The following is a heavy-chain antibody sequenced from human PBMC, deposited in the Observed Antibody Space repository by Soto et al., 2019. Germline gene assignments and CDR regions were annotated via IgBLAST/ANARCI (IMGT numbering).Heavy chain of an antibody. CDR2: IYYSGDT. D-gene: IGHD1-26*01. J-gene: IGHJ4*02. CDR3: ARCFSGNYPSRPEEQYYFDS. Sequence: PSETLSLTCTVSGDSIRSYYWSWIRQPPGKGLEWIGYIYYSGDTSYNPSLKSLVTISVDTSKNHFSLKLNSVTSAETAVYYCARCFSGNYPSRPEEQYYFDSWGQGTLVTVSS. CDR1: GDSIRSYY. V-gene: IGHV4-59*01.